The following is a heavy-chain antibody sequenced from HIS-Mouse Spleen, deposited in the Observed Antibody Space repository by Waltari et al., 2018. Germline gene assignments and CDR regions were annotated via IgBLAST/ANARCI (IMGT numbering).Heavy chain of an antibody. V-gene: IGHV4-39*07. J-gene: IGHJ2*01. CDR2: IYYSGST. D-gene: IGHD6-13*01. Sequence: QLQLQESGPGLVKPSETLSLTCTVSGCSNSSSRYYGGWIRQPPGKGLEWIGSIYYSGSTYYNPSLKSRVTISVDTSKNQFSLKLSSVTAADTAVYYCAREIPYSSSWYDWYFDLWGRGTLVTVSS. CDR3: AREIPYSSSWYDWYFDL. CDR1: GCSNSSSRYY.